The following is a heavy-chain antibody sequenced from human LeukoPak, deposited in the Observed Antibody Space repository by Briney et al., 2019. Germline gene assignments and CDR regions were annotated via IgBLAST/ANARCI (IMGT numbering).Heavy chain of an antibody. D-gene: IGHD3-16*01. V-gene: IGHV3-23*01. CDR3: AQDSAVYYDSVWGSSPFDY. J-gene: IGHJ4*02. CDR2: IRGSGGST. CDR1: GFTFSNYA. Sequence: GGSLRLSCAASGFTFSNYAMTWVRQAPGKGLEWVSAIRGSGGSTYYADSVKGRFTISRDNSKNTLYLQMNSLRAEDTAVYYCAQDSAVYYDSVWGSSPFDYWGQGTLVTVSS.